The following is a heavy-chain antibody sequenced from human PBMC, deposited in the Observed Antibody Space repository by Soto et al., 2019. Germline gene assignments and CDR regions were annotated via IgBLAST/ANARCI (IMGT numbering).Heavy chain of an antibody. V-gene: IGHV3-23*01. D-gene: IGHD3-22*01. Sequence: GGSLRLSCAASGFTFSSYAMSWVRQAPGRGLEWVSAISGSGGSTYYADSVKGRFTISRDNSKNTLYLQMNSLRAEDTAVYYCAKGNSSGYYYNWFDPWGQGTLVTVSS. CDR1: GFTFSSYA. J-gene: IGHJ5*02. CDR3: AKGNSSGYYYNWFDP. CDR2: ISGSGGST.